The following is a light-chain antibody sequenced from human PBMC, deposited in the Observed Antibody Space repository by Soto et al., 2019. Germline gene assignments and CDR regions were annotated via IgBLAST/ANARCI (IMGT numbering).Light chain of an antibody. Sequence: EIVLTQSPGTLSLSPGERATLSCRATLSVSSSYLAWYQHKPGQAPRLLIYGASSRATGIPDRFSGSGSGTDFTLTITRLEPEDFAVYYCQQYGSSPTFGGGTKVEIK. V-gene: IGKV3-20*01. CDR2: GAS. CDR3: QQYGSSPT. J-gene: IGKJ4*01. CDR1: LSVSSSY.